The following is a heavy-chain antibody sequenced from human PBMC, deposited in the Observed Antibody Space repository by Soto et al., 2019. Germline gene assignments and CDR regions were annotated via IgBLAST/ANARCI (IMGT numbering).Heavy chain of an antibody. CDR3: AREGGNKYGLAY. CDR1: GFTFSSYW. D-gene: IGHD5-18*01. CDR2: INSDGSST. V-gene: IGHV3-74*01. Sequence: AGGSLRLSCAASGFTFSSYWMHWVRQAPGKGLVWVSHINSDGSSTSYADSVKGRFTISRDNAKNTLYLQMNSLRAGDTAVYYCAREGGNKYGLAYWGQGTLVTVSS. J-gene: IGHJ4*02.